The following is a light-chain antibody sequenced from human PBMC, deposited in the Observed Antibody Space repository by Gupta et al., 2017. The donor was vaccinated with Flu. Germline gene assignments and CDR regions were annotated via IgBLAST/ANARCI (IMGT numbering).Light chain of an antibody. CDR2: RNH. CDR1: SPNVGSNA. Sequence: VTISCSGSSPNVGSNAVNWFQQFPGTAPKLFIYRNHQRPSGVPERFSGSKSGTSASLTITELQSGDEADYYCASWDDSLKIYVFGTGTRVIVL. CDR3: ASWDDSLKIYV. V-gene: IGLV1-44*01. J-gene: IGLJ1*01.